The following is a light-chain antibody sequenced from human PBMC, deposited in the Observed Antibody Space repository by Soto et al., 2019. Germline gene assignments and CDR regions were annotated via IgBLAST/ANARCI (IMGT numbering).Light chain of an antibody. CDR1: QSVRSDN. CDR3: QQYNNWPQT. CDR2: GAS. V-gene: IGKV3-20*01. J-gene: IGKJ1*01. Sequence: IVLTQSPDTLSLSPGERATLSCRASQSVRSDNLVWNQHKPGQAPRALIYGASTRATGIPDRFSGSGSGTDFTLTISRLEPEDFAEYHCQQYNNWPQTFGQGTKVEIK.